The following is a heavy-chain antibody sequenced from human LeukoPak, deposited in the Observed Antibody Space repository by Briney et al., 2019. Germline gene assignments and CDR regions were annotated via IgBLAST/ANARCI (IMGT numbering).Heavy chain of an antibody. CDR3: ARDWRYCSSTSCYTLTQGDNWFDP. Sequence: PGRSLRLSCAASGFTFSSYGMHWVRQAPGKGLEWVAVIWYDGSNKYYADSVKGRFTISRDNSKNTLYLQMNSLRAEDTAVYYRARDWRYCSSTSCYTLTQGDNWFDPWGQGTLVTVSS. D-gene: IGHD2-2*02. CDR2: IWYDGSNK. J-gene: IGHJ5*02. V-gene: IGHV3-33*01. CDR1: GFTFSSYG.